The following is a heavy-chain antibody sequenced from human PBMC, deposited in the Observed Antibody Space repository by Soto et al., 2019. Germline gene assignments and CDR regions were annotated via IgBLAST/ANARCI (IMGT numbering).Heavy chain of an antibody. CDR3: AKAGWWELLIHFDY. CDR1: GFTFSSYA. D-gene: IGHD1-26*01. CDR2: ISGSGGST. J-gene: IGHJ4*02. Sequence: GGSLRLSCAASGFTFSSYAMSWIRQAPGKGLEWVSAISGSGGSTYYADSVKGRFTISRDNSKNTLYLQMNSLRAEDRAVYYCAKAGWWELLIHFDYWGPGTLVTVSS. V-gene: IGHV3-23*01.